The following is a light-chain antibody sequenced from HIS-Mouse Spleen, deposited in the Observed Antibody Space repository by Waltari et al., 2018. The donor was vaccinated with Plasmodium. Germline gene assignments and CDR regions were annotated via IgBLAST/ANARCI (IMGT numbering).Light chain of an antibody. Sequence: QSALTQPASVSGSPGQSITIPCTGTSSDVGGYNYVYWYQQHPGKAPKLMIYDVSNRPSSVSHLFSGSESGNTASLTISGLQAEDEADYYCSSYTSSGTLVFGGGTKLTVL. J-gene: IGLJ2*01. CDR3: SSYTSSGTLV. CDR1: SSDVGGYNY. V-gene: IGLV2-14*03. CDR2: DVS.